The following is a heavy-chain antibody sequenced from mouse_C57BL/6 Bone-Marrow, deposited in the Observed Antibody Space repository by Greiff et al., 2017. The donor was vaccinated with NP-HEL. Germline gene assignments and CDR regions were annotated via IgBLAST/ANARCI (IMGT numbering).Heavy chain of an antibody. Sequence: QVQLQQSGAELVKPGASVKISCKASGSAFSSYWMNWVKQRPGKGLEWIGQIYPGDGDTNYNGKFKGKATLTADKSYSTAYMQLSSLTSEDSAVYFCARSLLRYGWYFDVWGTGTTVTVSS. V-gene: IGHV1-80*01. CDR3: ARSLLRYGWYFDV. CDR2: IYPGDGDT. J-gene: IGHJ1*03. CDR1: GSAFSSYW. D-gene: IGHD1-1*01.